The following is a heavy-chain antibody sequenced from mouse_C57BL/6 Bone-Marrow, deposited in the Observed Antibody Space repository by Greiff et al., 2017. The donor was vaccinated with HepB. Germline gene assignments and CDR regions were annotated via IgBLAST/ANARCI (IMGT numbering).Heavy chain of an antibody. D-gene: IGHD1-1*01. J-gene: IGHJ4*01. CDR3: ARWSYYGSTLYAMDY. Sequence: QVQLQQSGAELVRPGTSVKLSCKASGYTFTSYWMHWVKQRPGQGLEWIGVIDPSDSYTNYNQKFKGKATLTVDTSSSTAYMQLSSLTSEDSAVYYCARWSYYGSTLYAMDYWGQGTSVTVSS. CDR1: GYTFTSYW. V-gene: IGHV1-59*01. CDR2: IDPSDSYT.